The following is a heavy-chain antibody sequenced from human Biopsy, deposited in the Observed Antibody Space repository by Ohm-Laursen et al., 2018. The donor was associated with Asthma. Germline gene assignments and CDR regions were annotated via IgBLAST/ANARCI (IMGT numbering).Heavy chain of an antibody. CDR1: GYSLTDLS. D-gene: IGHD4-17*01. CDR2: HDHEEGGT. Sequence: DSVNVSCNISGYSLTDLSMHWVRQAPGQGLEWMGGHDHEEGGTANARRFQGRVTMTEDTSTDTAYMELSSLSSDDPAVYYCASDFPKDYVRYNFQFWGQGTLVTVSS. V-gene: IGHV1-24*01. CDR3: ASDFPKDYVRYNFQF. J-gene: IGHJ4*02.